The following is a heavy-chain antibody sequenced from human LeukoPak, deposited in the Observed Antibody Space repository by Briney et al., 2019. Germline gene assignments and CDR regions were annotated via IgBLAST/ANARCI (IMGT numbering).Heavy chain of an antibody. V-gene: IGHV3-7*01. CDR1: GFTFSHFW. CDR3: ARVGGSGSYWFDY. D-gene: IGHD3-10*01. Sequence: GGSLRLSCAASGFTFSHFWMSWVRQAPGKGLEWVAYIKKTGSETYYVDSVKGRFTITRDNTRNSLFLQMYSLRAEDTAVYYCARVGGSGSYWFDYWGQGTLVTVSS. CDR2: IKKTGSET. J-gene: IGHJ4*02.